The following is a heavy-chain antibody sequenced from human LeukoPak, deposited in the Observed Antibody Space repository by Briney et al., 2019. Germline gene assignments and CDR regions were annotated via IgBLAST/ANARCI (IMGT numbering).Heavy chain of an antibody. CDR1: GFTFNKYT. V-gene: IGHV3-33*01. CDR2: IWCEGSDK. Sequence: GGSLRLSCAASGFTFNKYTMHWVRQAPGKGLEGVAFIWCEGSDKYCAAPVEGRFTISRDNSKNTLFLQMNSLSAEDTAVYYCARDALGARGIGGGLDIGGQGRMVTV. J-gene: IGHJ3*02. D-gene: IGHD2-15*01. CDR3: ARDALGARGIGGGLDI.